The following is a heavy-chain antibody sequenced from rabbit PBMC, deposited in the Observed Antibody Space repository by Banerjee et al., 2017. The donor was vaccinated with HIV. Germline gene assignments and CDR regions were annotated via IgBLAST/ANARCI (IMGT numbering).Heavy chain of an antibody. CDR2: IDTYDGDT. CDR1: GFSFSSNW. CDR3: ARDLTGVIGWNFGW. Sequence: QEQLVESGGGLVKPEGSLKLSCTASGFSFSSNWICWVRQAPGKGLEWIACIDTYDGDTDYANWTKGRFTITKTSSTTVTLRMTSLTAADTATYFCARDLTGVIGWNFGWWGQGTLVTVS. D-gene: IGHD4-1*01. J-gene: IGHJ3*01. V-gene: IGHV1S45*01.